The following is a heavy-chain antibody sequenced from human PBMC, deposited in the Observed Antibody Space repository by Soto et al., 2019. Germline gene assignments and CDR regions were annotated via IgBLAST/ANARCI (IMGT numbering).Heavy chain of an antibody. CDR2: ISATSGRSSTM. D-gene: IGHD6-25*01. J-gene: IGHJ4*02. CDR1: GFTFSTYS. Sequence: GGSLRLSCVAPGFTFSTYSMNWVRQPPGKGLEWVSYISATSGRSSTMYYADSVTGRFTISRDDAKNSLYLHMNSLRDEDTAVYYCASRGGDYWGQGTLVTVSS. V-gene: IGHV3-48*02. CDR3: ASRGGDY.